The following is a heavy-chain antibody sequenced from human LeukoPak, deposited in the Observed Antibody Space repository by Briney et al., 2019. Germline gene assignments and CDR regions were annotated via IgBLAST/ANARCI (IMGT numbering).Heavy chain of an antibody. CDR2: TYYRSEWYT. D-gene: IGHD6-19*01. CDR3: ARGSSGWYYFDY. V-gene: IGHV6-1*01. CDR1: GDSVSSNSAA. J-gene: IGHJ4*02. Sequence: SQTLSPTCGISGDSVSSNSAAWNWIRQSPSRGLEWLGRTYYRSEWYTDYEVSVKSRITINPDTSKNQFSLQLNSVTPEDTAVYYCARGSSGWYYFDYWGQGTVVTVTS.